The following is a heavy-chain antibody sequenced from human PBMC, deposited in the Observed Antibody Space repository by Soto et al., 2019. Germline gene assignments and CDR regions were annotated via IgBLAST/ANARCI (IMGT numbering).Heavy chain of an antibody. J-gene: IGHJ4*02. D-gene: IGHD1-26*01. V-gene: IGHV1-46*03. Sequence: QVQLVQSGAEVKKPGASVKVSCKASGYTFTSYYMHWVRQAPGQGLEWMGIINPSGGSTSYAQKFQGRVTMTRDTSTITVYMELSSLRSEDTAVYYCAREAGELPSVGWGQGTLVTVSS. CDR3: AREAGELPSVG. CDR2: INPSGGST. CDR1: GYTFTSYY.